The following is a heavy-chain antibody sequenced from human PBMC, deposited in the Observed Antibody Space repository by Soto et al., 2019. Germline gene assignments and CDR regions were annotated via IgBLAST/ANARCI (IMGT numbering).Heavy chain of an antibody. J-gene: IGHJ4*02. Sequence: QVQLVQSGAEVKKPGSSVKVSCKASGGTFSSYAISWVRQAPGQGLEWMGGIIPIFGTANYAQKFQGRVTVTAHECTSTAHRELSRLRSEDTAVYYCARVPVEMATAGGDYFDYWGQGTLVAVSS. CDR3: ARVPVEMATAGGDYFDY. D-gene: IGHD5-18*01. CDR1: GGTFSSYA. CDR2: IIPIFGTA. V-gene: IGHV1-69*12.